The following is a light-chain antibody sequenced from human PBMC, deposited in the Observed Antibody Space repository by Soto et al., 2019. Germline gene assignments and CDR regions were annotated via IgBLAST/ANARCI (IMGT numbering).Light chain of an antibody. J-gene: IGKJ2*01. CDR3: QHSGGSPLYT. CDR1: QSVSSSY. Sequence: EDVLTQSPGTLSLSPGERATLSCRASQSVSSSYLAWYQQKPGQAPRLLIYGTSSRATGIPDRFSGSGSGTDFTLTISRLEPEDFAVYYCQHSGGSPLYTVGQGTKLEIK. V-gene: IGKV3-20*01. CDR2: GTS.